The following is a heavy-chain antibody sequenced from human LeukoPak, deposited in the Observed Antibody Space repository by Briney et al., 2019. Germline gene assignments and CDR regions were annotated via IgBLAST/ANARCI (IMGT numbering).Heavy chain of an antibody. D-gene: IGHD2/OR15-2a*01. CDR3: ARDLSVNAFDI. J-gene: IGHJ3*02. Sequence: PSETLSLTCTVSGYSISSGYYWGWIRQPPGKGLEWIGSIYHSGSTYYNPSLKSRVTISVDTSKNQFSLKLSSVTAADTAVYYCARDLSVNAFDIWGQGTLVTVSS. V-gene: IGHV4-38-2*02. CDR1: GYSISSGYY. CDR2: IYHSGST.